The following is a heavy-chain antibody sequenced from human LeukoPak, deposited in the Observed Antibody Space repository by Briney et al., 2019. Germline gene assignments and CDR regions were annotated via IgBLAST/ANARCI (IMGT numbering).Heavy chain of an antibody. D-gene: IGHD6-13*01. CDR2: INTDGSSP. Sequence: PAGSLTLTCAASEFTFGDYWMHWVRQVQGQGLVWVSNINTDGSSPTYGDHAKGRFTAARDNAKNTLFLQMNRLRVEDTSVYYCARGTAATAGIDYWGQGTLVTVSS. CDR1: EFTFGDYW. CDR3: ARGTAATAGIDY. V-gene: IGHV3-74*01. J-gene: IGHJ4*02.